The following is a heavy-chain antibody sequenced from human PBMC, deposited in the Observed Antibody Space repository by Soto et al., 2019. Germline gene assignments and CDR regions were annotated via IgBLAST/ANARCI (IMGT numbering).Heavy chain of an antibody. CDR3: ARXIFGVVTRTYYYYGMDV. CDR2: IYHSGST. D-gene: IGHD3-3*01. Sequence: SETLSLTCAVSGGSISSSNWWSWVRQPPGKGLEWIGEIYHSGSTNYNPSLKSRVTISVDKSKNQFSLKLSSVTAADTAVYYCARXIFGVVTRTYYYYGMDVWGQGTTVTVSS. CDR1: GGSISSSNW. V-gene: IGHV4-4*02. J-gene: IGHJ6*02.